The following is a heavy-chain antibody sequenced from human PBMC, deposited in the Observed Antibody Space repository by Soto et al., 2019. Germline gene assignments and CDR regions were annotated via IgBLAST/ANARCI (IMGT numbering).Heavy chain of an antibody. D-gene: IGHD3-9*01. CDR1: GGSFSGYY. Sequence: QVQLQQWGAGPLRPLETLSLTCGVSGGSFSGYYWAWIRQSPGKGLEWIGEINDRGSINYNPSLKSRVSISVDTSNNHYSRNLRSVTAADTAVYYCARESHDILTGPPWVWYFDLWGRGTLVTVSS. CDR3: ARESHDILTGPPWVWYFDL. J-gene: IGHJ2*01. V-gene: IGHV4-34*01. CDR2: INDRGSI.